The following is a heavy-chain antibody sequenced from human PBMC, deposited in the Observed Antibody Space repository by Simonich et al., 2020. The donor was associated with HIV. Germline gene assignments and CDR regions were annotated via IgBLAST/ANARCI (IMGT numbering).Heavy chain of an antibody. CDR2: IRTYTGNT. D-gene: IGHD1-1*01. J-gene: IGHJ4*02. V-gene: IGHV1-18*01. Sequence: QVQLVQSGGEVKKPGASVKVSCKASGYTFTNYAINWVRQAPGQGLEWMGWIRTYTGNTTYAKNLQGRVTMTTDTSARTAYMELRSQRSEDTAVYYCARGGNWFDYWGQGTLVTVSS. CDR1: GYTFTNYA. CDR3: ARGGNWFDY.